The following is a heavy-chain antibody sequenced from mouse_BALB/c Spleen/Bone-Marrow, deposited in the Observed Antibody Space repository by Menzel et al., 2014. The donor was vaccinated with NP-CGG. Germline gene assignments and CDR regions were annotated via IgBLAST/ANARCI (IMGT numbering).Heavy chain of an antibody. D-gene: IGHD2-12*01. CDR3: TSYDWFAY. J-gene: IGHJ3*01. CDR1: GYTFXDYE. V-gene: IGHV1-15*01. CDR2: IDPETGGT. Sequence: QVQLQQSGAELVRPGASVTLSCKASGYTFXDYEMHWVKQTPVHGLEWIGAIDPETGGTAYNQKFKGKATLTADKSSSTAYMELRSLTSEDSAVYYCTSYDWFAYWGQGTLVTVSA.